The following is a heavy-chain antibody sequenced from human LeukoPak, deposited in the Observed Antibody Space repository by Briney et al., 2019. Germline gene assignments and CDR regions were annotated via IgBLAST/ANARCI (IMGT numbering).Heavy chain of an antibody. D-gene: IGHD6-13*01. CDR3: ARAAPSLDSSSWEYYFDY. V-gene: IGHV3-21*01. CDR2: ISSSSSYI. Sequence: GGSLRLSCAASGFTFSSYSMNWVCQAPGKGLEWVSSISSSSSYIYYADSVKGRFTISRDNAKNSLYLQMNSLRAEDTAVYYCARAAPSLDSSSWEYYFDYWGQGTLVTVSS. J-gene: IGHJ4*02. CDR1: GFTFSSYS.